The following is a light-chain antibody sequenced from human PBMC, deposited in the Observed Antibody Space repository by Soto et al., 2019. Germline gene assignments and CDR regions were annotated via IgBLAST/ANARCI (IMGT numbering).Light chain of an antibody. CDR1: NIGIKS. CDR3: QVWDSSSDHHV. V-gene: IGLV3-21*02. CDR2: DDS. Sequence: YELTPPPSLSVAPGQTASDTCWRHNIGIKSVHWYQQKPGQAPVMVVYDDSGRPSGIPERFSGSNSGNTATLTIRRVEAVDEGEYYCQVWDSSSDHHVFGPVPNLTVL. J-gene: IGLJ1*01.